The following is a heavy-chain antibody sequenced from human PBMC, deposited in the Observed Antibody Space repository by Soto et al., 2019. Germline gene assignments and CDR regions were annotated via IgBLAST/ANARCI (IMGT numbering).Heavy chain of an antibody. D-gene: IGHD2-15*01. CDR3: ARHASYSFWFDP. CDR1: GAFISSGDYF. J-gene: IGHJ5*02. Sequence: QVQLQESGPGLVKPSQTLSLTCTVSGAFISSGDYFWSWLRHHPGKGLEWIGYISSIGNTYYSPSLRGRITLSVDTSENQFSLKLDSVTAADTAMYYCARHASYSFWFDPWGQGTLVTVSS. CDR2: ISSIGNT. V-gene: IGHV4-31*03.